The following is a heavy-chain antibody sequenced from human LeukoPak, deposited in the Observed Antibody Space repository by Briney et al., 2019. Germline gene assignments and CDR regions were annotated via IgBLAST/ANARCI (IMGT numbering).Heavy chain of an antibody. J-gene: IGHJ4*02. CDR3: ARVGYDSSGYYSGY. CDR2: ISSDGSNK. D-gene: IGHD3-22*01. CDR1: GFTFSSYA. Sequence: PGGSLRLSCAASGFTFSSYAMHWVRQAPGKGLEWVALISSDGSNKYYTDSVKGRFTISRDNSKNTLYLQMNSLRAEDTAVYSCARVGYDSSGYYSGYWGQGTLVTVSS. V-gene: IGHV3-30*03.